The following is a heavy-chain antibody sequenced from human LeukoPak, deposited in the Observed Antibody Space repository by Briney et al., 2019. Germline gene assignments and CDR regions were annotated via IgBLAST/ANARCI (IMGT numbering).Heavy chain of an antibody. Sequence: SSETLSLTCTVSGGSVSSGSYYWSWIRQPPGKGLEWIGYIYYSGSTNYNPSLKSRVTISVDTSKNQFSLKLSSVTAADTAVYYCARIDYDFWSGYPPGYFDYWGQGTLVTVSS. J-gene: IGHJ4*02. D-gene: IGHD3-3*01. V-gene: IGHV4-61*01. CDR3: ARIDYDFWSGYPPGYFDY. CDR2: IYYSGST. CDR1: GGSVSSGSYY.